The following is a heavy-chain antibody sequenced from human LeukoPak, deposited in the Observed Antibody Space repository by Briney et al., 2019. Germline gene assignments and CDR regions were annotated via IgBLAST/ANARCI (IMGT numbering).Heavy chain of an antibody. J-gene: IGHJ5*02. CDR2: IYSSGST. CDR3: ARAGLGIATKFDP. D-gene: IGHD6-13*01. V-gene: IGHV4-61*02. CDR1: GASISSGSYY. Sequence: PSETLSLTCSVSGASISSGSYYWSWIRQPAGKGLEWIGRIYSSGSTNYNPSLKSRVTISVDTSKNQFSLKLSSVTAADTAVYYCARAGLGIATKFDPWGQGTLVTVSS.